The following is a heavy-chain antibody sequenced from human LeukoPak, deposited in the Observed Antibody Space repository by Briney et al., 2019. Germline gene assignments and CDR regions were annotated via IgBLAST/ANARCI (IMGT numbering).Heavy chain of an antibody. CDR3: AKPIPRAVAGHAYLDY. CDR2: IYSGGST. V-gene: IGHV3-53*01. Sequence: GGSLRLSCAASGFTVSTTYMSWVRQAPGKGLEWVSVIYSGGSTYYADSVKGRFTISRDNSKNTLYLQMNSLRAEDTAVYYCAKPIPRAVAGHAYLDYWGQGTLVTVSS. J-gene: IGHJ4*02. CDR1: GFTVSTTY. D-gene: IGHD6-19*01.